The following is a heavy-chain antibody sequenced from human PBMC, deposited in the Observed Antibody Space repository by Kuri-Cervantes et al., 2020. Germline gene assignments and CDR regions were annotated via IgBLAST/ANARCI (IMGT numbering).Heavy chain of an antibody. CDR3: ASSRRRGSGSASAFDI. V-gene: IGHV1-18*01. D-gene: IGHD5-12*01. CDR1: GYTFTSYG. Sequence: GGSLRLSCKASGYTFTSYGISWVRQAPGQGLEWMGWISAYNGNTNYAQTIQGRVTMTTVTSTSTAYMELRSLRSDDTAVYYSASSRRRGSGSASAFDIWGQGTLVTVSS. J-gene: IGHJ3*02. CDR2: ISAYNGNT.